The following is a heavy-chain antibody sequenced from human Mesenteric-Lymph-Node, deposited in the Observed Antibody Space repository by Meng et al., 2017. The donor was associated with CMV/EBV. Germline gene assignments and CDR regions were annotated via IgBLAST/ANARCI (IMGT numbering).Heavy chain of an antibody. CDR1: GFTFSSYA. CDR3: AGYSYGGFYGMDV. Sequence: GESLKISCAASGFTFSSYAMSWVRQAPGKGPEWVSSIDSTSSYTYYADSVKGRFTISRDNTRNTFHLQMNSLRVEDTAVYYCAGYSYGGFYGMDVWGQGTTVTVSS. V-gene: IGHV3-21*06. CDR2: IDSTSSYT. D-gene: IGHD5-18*01. J-gene: IGHJ6*02.